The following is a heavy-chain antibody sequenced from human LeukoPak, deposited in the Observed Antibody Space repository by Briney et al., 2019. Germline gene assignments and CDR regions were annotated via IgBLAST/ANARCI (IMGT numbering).Heavy chain of an antibody. V-gene: IGHV1-18*01. J-gene: IGHJ4*02. Sequence: ASVNVSCKSSGYTFTSYGISWVRQAPGQGLEWMGWISAYNDNTNYAQKLQGSVTMTTDTSTSTAYMELRSLSSDDTAVYYCASICSSGYFYDYWGQGTLVTVSS. CDR2: ISAYNDNT. CDR1: GYTFTSYG. D-gene: IGHD3-22*01. CDR3: ASICSSGYFYDY.